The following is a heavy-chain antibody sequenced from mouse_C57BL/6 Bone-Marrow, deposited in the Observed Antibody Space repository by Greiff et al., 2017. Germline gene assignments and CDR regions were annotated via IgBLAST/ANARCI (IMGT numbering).Heavy chain of an antibody. CDR1: GYSFTDYN. CDR3: ARGGSYGYDYYYAMDY. V-gene: IGHV1-39*01. D-gene: IGHD2-2*01. Sequence: EVQVVESGPELVKPGASVKISCKASGYSFTDYNMNWVKQSNGKSLEWIGVINPNYGTTSYNQKFKGKATLTVDQSSSTAYMQLNSLTSEDSAVYYCARGGSYGYDYYYAMDYWGQGTSVTVSS. CDR2: INPNYGTT. J-gene: IGHJ4*01.